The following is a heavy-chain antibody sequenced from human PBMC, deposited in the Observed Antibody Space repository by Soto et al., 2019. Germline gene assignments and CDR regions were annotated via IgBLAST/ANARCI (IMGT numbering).Heavy chain of an antibody. J-gene: IGHJ5*02. V-gene: IGHV5-51*01. D-gene: IGHD2-21*01. CDR3: ARRGQYCGTCSYRFDP. Sequence: PGESLKISCKASGYSFSDYWIGWVRQMPGRGLGWMGIIYPGDSDTRYSASFQGQVTISADKSISTTFLQWSSLKASDTSMYYSARRGQYCGTCSYRFDPWRQGTLVTVSS. CDR2: IYPGDSDT. CDR1: GYSFSDYW.